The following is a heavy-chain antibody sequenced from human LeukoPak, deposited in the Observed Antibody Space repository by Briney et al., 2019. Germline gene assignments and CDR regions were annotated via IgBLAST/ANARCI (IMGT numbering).Heavy chain of an antibody. CDR3: AKDVGNWGYSFDV. Sequence: PGGSLRLSCEASGFTFRNYAMMWVRQAPGKGLGWVSAISGSGATTHYAASVQGRLTMSRDNSKNTVHLQMNSLRADDTAVYYCAKDVGNWGYSFDVWGQGTMVTVSS. CDR2: ISGSGATT. V-gene: IGHV3-23*01. D-gene: IGHD7-27*01. CDR1: GFTFRNYA. J-gene: IGHJ3*01.